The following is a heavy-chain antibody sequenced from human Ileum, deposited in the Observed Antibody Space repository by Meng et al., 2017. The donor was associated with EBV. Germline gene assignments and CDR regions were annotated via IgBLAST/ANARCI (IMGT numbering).Heavy chain of an antibody. D-gene: IGHD3-10*01. J-gene: IGHJ5*02. CDR1: GFTFSDYY. CDR2: ISYQGSDK. V-gene: IGHV3-30*18. Sequence: VQLVESGGGLVQPGGSLRLSCTASGFTFSDYYLDWVRQAPGKGLECVALISYQGSDKLYADSVKGRFTISRDNSRNMLYLDMNSLRNEDTAVYYCAKERRGFYAESWGQGTLVTVSS. CDR3: AKERRGFYAES.